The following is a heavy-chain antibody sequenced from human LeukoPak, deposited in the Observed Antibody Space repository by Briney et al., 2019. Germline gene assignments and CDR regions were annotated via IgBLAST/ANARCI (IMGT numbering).Heavy chain of an antibody. Sequence: ASVKVSCKASRYTFTDYYMHWVRQAPGQGLEWMGWINPNSGGTNYAQKFQGRVIMTRDTSISTAYMELSRLRSDDTAVYYCARGGWSLGYCSSSSCLDWFDPWGQGTLVTVSS. CDR2: INPNSGGT. V-gene: IGHV1-2*02. J-gene: IGHJ5*02. CDR1: RYTFTDYY. D-gene: IGHD2-2*01. CDR3: ARGGWSLGYCSSSSCLDWFDP.